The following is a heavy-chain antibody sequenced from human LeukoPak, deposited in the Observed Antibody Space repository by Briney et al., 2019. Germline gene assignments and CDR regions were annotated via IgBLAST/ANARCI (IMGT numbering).Heavy chain of an antibody. V-gene: IGHV3-30*02. CDR2: IRYDGSNK. Sequence: GGSLRLSCAASGFTFSSYAMHWVRQAPGKGLERVTFIRYDGSNKYYADSVKGRFTISRDNSKNTLYLQMNSLRAEDTAVYYCAKDRNYYDSSGYIYYFDYWGQGTLVTVSS. D-gene: IGHD3-22*01. CDR1: GFTFSSYA. CDR3: AKDRNYYDSSGYIYYFDY. J-gene: IGHJ4*02.